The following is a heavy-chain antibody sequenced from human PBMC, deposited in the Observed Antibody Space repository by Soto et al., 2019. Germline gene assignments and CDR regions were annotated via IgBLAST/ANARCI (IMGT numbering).Heavy chain of an antibody. J-gene: IGHJ4*02. Sequence: EVQLAESGGGVVRPGGSLRLSCAASGFTFDDNGMSWVRQAPGKGLEWVSGINWNGGSTGYADSVKGRFTISRDNAKTSLYLQMNSLRAEDTALYYCARGRGYSYGWYFDYWGQGTLVTVSS. CDR3: ARGRGYSYGWYFDY. D-gene: IGHD5-18*01. CDR1: GFTFDDNG. V-gene: IGHV3-20*04. CDR2: INWNGGST.